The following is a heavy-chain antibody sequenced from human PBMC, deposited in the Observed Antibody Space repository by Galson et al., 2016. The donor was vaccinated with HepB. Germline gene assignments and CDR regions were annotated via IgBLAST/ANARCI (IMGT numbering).Heavy chain of an antibody. CDR1: GFTVINNY. Sequence: SLRLSCAASGFTVINNYMTWFRQAPGKGLEWVSLVYSGGSTYSADAVKGRFTISRDNSKNTLYLQMNSLRAADTAVYYCASTYPGGYWGQGTLVTVSS. V-gene: IGHV3-66*01. CDR3: ASTYPGGY. J-gene: IGHJ4*02. CDR2: VYSGGST.